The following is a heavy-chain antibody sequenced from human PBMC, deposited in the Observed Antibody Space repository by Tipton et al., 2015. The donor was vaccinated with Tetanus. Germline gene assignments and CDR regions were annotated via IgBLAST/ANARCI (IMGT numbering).Heavy chain of an antibody. J-gene: IGHJ4*02. CDR1: GYTFTSYG. D-gene: IGHD6-19*01. V-gene: IGHV1-18*01. CDR3: ARDIRAVAGTSRKRPFDY. Sequence: QLMQSGAEVKKPGASVKVSCKASGYTFTSYGISWVRQAPGQGLEWMGWISAYNGNTNYAQKLQGRVTMTTDTSTSTAYMELRSLRSDDTAVYYCARDIRAVAGTSRKRPFDYWGQGTLVTVSS. CDR2: ISAYNGNT.